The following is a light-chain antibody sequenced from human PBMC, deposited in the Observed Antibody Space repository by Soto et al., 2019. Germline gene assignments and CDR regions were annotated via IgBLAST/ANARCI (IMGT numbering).Light chain of an antibody. J-gene: IGKJ1*01. CDR3: QQYNSYPWT. V-gene: IGKV1-5*01. CDR2: DVS. Sequence: DIQMTQSPSTLSASVGDRVTITCRASQSISRWLDWYQQKPGKAPKVLIYDVSSLESGVPSRFSGSGSGTEFSLTFSSLQPDDFATYYCQQYNSYPWTFGQGTKVEIQ. CDR1: QSISRW.